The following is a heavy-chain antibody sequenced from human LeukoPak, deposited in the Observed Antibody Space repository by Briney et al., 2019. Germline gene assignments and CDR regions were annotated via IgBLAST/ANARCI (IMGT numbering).Heavy chain of an antibody. D-gene: IGHD6-13*01. CDR3: ARDSGGRVYNY. CDR1: GFTFNNYV. CDR2: IKQDGSET. J-gene: IGHJ4*02. V-gene: IGHV3-7*03. Sequence: PGGSLRVSCTASGFTFNNYVMSWVRQAPGKGLEWVANIKQDGSETYYVDSVKGRFTISRDNAKNSLYLQMNSLRAEDTAVYYCARDSGGRVYNYWGQGTLVTVSS.